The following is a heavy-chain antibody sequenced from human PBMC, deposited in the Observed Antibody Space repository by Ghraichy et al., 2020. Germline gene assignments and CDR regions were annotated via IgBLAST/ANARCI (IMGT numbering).Heavy chain of an antibody. V-gene: IGHV3-30*04. CDR3: ARDMGWFGEEAGMDV. Sequence: LSLTCAASGFTFSSYAMHWVRQAPGKGLEWVTVISYDGSNKYYADSVKGRFTISRDNSKNTLYLQMNSLRAEDTAVYYCARDMGWFGEEAGMDVWGQGTTVTVSS. CDR2: ISYDGSNK. J-gene: IGHJ6*02. D-gene: IGHD3-10*01. CDR1: GFTFSSYA.